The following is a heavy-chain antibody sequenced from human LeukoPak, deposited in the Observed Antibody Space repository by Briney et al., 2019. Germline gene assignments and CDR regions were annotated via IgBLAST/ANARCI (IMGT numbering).Heavy chain of an antibody. V-gene: IGHV4-59*01. Sequence: AEPLSLSCSVCGGSISCYYGRWLRKPREGGVEWRGYIYYSGSTNYNPSLKSRVTISVDTSKNQFSLKLSSVTAADTAVYYCARGRLLSTYYYYNYRDGRRKGAKASVCS. CDR2: IYYSGST. J-gene: IGHJ6*03. CDR3: ARGRLLSTYYYYNYRDG. D-gene: IGHD5-12*01. CDR1: GGSISCYY.